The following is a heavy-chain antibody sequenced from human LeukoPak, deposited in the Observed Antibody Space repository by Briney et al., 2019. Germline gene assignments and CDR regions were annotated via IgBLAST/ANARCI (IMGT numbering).Heavy chain of an antibody. CDR1: GFTFSGYA. J-gene: IGHJ4*02. Sequence: GGSLRLSCAASGFTFSGYAMHWVRQAPGKGLEWVAVISYDGSNKYYADSVKGRFTISRDNSKNTLYLQMNSLRAEDTAVYYCAKDHKQWLVPSPFDYWGQGTLVTVSS. D-gene: IGHD6-19*01. CDR3: AKDHKQWLVPSPFDY. CDR2: ISYDGSNK. V-gene: IGHV3-30*04.